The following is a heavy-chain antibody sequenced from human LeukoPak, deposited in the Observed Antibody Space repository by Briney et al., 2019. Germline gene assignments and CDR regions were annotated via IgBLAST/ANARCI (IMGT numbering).Heavy chain of an antibody. J-gene: IGHJ4*02. V-gene: IGHV3-30*18. Sequence: GGSLRLSCAASGFTFSSYGMHWVRQAPGKGLEWVAVISYDGSNKYYADSVKGRFTISRDNSKNTLYLQMNSLRAEDTAVYYCAKDLGVWGSYRPSPSIDYWGQGTLVTVSS. CDR2: ISYDGSNK. CDR1: GFTFSSYG. D-gene: IGHD3-16*02. CDR3: AKDLGVWGSYRPSPSIDY.